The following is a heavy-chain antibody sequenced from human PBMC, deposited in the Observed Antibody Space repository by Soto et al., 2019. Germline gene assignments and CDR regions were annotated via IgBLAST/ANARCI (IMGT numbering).Heavy chain of an antibody. J-gene: IGHJ5*02. Sequence: QVQLQESGPGLVRPSETLSLTCTVSGGSISRISWSWIRQPPGKGLDWIGYIYYSGSPNYNPSLKSRVTISVDTSKNQFSLQSRSVTAADTAVYYCTRQDGLMGNWLDPWGKGTLVSVSS. D-gene: IGHD2-8*01. V-gene: IGHV4-59*08. CDR3: TRQDGLMGNWLDP. CDR2: IYYSGSP. CDR1: GGSISRIS.